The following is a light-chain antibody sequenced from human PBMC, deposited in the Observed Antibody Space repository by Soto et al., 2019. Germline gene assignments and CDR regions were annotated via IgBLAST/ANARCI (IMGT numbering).Light chain of an antibody. Sequence: DIQMTQSPSTLSASVGDRVTITCRASQSISSWLAWYQQKPGKAPKLLIYDASSLESGVPSRFSGSGSGTEFTLTISSLQPDDFATYYCQQDGATFGQGTKVDIK. CDR3: QQDGAT. CDR2: DAS. V-gene: IGKV1-5*01. J-gene: IGKJ1*01. CDR1: QSISSW.